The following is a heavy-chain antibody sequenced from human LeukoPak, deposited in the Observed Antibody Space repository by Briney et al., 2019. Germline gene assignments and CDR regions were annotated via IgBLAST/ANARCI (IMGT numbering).Heavy chain of an antibody. CDR3: AQSLGSSDWMGNWFDR. Sequence: SETLSLTCTVSGGSISSSGHSCGWIRQPPGEGLEWTGTIYYTGRTYYNPSLKSRATISVDTSKNQFSLRLSSVTAADTAVYYCAQSLGSSDWMGNWFDRWGQGMLVTVSS. V-gene: IGHV4-39*01. CDR1: GGSISSSGHS. D-gene: IGHD6-13*01. J-gene: IGHJ5*02. CDR2: IYYTGRT.